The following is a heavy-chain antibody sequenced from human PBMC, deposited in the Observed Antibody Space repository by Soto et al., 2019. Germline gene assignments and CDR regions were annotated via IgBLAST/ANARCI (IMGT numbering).Heavy chain of an antibody. CDR3: ASGSGYRGGVYYFDY. V-gene: IGHV1-46*01. J-gene: IGHJ4*02. D-gene: IGHD3-22*01. CDR1: GYTFTSYY. CDR2: INPSGGST. Sequence: QVQLVQSGAEVKKPGASVKVSCKASGYTFTSYYMHWVRQAPGQGLEWMGIINPSGGSTSYAQKCQGRVTRTRDTSTRTVYMELSRLRPEDTAVDYCASGSGYRGGVYYFDYWGQGTLVTVSS.